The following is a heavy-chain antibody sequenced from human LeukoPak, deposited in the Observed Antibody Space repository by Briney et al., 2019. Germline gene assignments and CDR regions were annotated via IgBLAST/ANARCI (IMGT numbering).Heavy chain of an antibody. CDR1: GFTVSNTY. CDR3: ARGVLGAIPIDY. D-gene: IGHD2-8*02. CDR2: IYGGNNA. Sequence: GGSLRLSCAASGFTVSNTYMTWVRQAPGKGLEWVSLIYGGNNAFYADSVKGRFTISRDNSKNTLYLQMNSLRAEDTAVYYCARGVLGAIPIDYWGQGTLVTVSS. V-gene: IGHV3-53*01. J-gene: IGHJ4*02.